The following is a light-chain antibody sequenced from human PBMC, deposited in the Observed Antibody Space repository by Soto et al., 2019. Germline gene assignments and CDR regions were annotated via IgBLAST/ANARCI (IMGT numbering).Light chain of an antibody. CDR1: SSNIGSNP. J-gene: IGLJ1*01. CDR3: AAWDDSLHGYV. Sequence: QSVLTQPPSASGTPGQRVTISCSGSSSNIGSNPVNWYQQLPGTAPKLLIYSNNQRPSGVPDRFSGSKSGTSASLAISGLQSEDEADYYCAAWDDSLHGYVFGTGTKLTVL. CDR2: SNN. V-gene: IGLV1-44*01.